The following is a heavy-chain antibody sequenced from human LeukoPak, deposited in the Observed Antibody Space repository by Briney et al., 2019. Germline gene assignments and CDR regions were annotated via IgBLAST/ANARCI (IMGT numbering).Heavy chain of an antibody. CDR1: GFTFSSYA. Sequence: GGSLRLSCAASGFTFSSYAMSWVRQSPGKGLEWVSAISGSGSGGNTYYADSVKGRFTISKDTSKNTLYLQMNSLRVEDTAVYYCARETGTKPLDYWGQGTLVTVSS. D-gene: IGHD1-1*01. J-gene: IGHJ4*02. CDR3: ARETGTKPLDY. V-gene: IGHV3-23*01. CDR2: ISGSGSGGNT.